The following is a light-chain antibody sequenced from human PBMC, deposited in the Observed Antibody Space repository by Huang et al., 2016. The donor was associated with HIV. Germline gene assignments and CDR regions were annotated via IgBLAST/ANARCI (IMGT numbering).Light chain of an antibody. CDR3: QQYNNWPPWT. CDR2: GAS. Sequence: EIVMTQSPATLSVSPGERATLSCRASHSVSSNLAWYQQKPGQAPRLLIFGASTRATGIPARCSGSGSGTEFTLTISSLQSEDFAVYYCQQYNNWPPWTFGQGTKVEIK. V-gene: IGKV3-15*01. J-gene: IGKJ1*01. CDR1: HSVSSN.